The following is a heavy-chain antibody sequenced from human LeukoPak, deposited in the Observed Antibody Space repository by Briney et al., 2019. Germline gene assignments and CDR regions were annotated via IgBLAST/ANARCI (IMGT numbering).Heavy chain of an antibody. V-gene: IGHV3-23*01. J-gene: IGHJ4*02. CDR2: ISGSGGIA. CDR1: GFTFGNSA. Sequence: GGSLRLSCTASGFTFGNSAMSWVRQAPGKGLEWVSEISGSGGIAYYADSLQGRFTISRDNSKNTLYLQLNSLRAEDTAVYYCAKLGMGHFDYWGQGTLVTVSS. CDR3: AKLGMGHFDY.